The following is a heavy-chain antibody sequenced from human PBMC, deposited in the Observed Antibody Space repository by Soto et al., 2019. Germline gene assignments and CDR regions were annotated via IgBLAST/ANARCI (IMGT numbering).Heavy chain of an antibody. J-gene: IGHJ4*02. V-gene: IGHV3-72*01. D-gene: IGHD3-10*01. CDR3: PVWGSGSDVGAA. CDR1: GFTFSDHY. CDR2: TKNKAASYTT. Sequence: EVQLVESGGGLVQPGGSLRLSCAASGFTFSDHYMDWVRQAPGKGLEWVGRTKNKAASYTTEYAASVKGRFTISRDNSKNLLFLKMDSLKIADTAVYCCPVWGSGSDVGAAWGQGTLVTVSS.